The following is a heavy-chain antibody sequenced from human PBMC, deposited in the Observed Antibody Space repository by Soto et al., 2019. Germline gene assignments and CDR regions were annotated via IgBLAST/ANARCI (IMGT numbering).Heavy chain of an antibody. D-gene: IGHD6-6*01. Sequence: EVQLVESGGGLVQPGGSLRLSCAASGFTFSYHWMHWVRQAPGQGLEGVSRINTDGTFTTYADFVEGRFTISRDNAKRTLYLQVTGLGVEDTAVYYCARPRSKSSSGFDIWGQGTMVTVSP. J-gene: IGHJ3*02. CDR3: ARPRSKSSSGFDI. CDR2: INTDGTFT. V-gene: IGHV3-74*03. CDR1: GFTFSYHW.